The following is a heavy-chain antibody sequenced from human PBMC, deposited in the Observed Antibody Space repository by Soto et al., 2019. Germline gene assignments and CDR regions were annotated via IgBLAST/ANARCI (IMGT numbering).Heavy chain of an antibody. Sequence: QVQLVESGGGVVQPGRSLRLSCAASGFTFSSYGMHWVRQAPGKGLEWVAVIWYDGSNKYYADSVKGRFTISRDNSTNTLYLQMNSLRAEDTAVYYCARGVTGTYGGYWGQGTLVTVSS. J-gene: IGHJ4*02. CDR2: IWYDGSNK. CDR3: ARGVTGTYGGY. CDR1: GFTFSSYG. D-gene: IGHD1-1*01. V-gene: IGHV3-33*01.